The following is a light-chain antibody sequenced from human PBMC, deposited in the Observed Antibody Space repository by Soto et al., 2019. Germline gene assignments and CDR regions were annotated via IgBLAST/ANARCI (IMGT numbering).Light chain of an antibody. CDR3: SSYTSSSPVV. CDR2: EVS. Sequence: QSALTQPASVSGSPGQSITISCTGTSSDVGGYNYVSWYQQHPAKAPKLMIYEVSNLPSGVSNRFSGSKSGNTASLTISGLQAEDEADYYCSSYTSSSPVVFGGGTKLTVL. V-gene: IGLV2-14*01. J-gene: IGLJ2*01. CDR1: SSDVGGYNY.